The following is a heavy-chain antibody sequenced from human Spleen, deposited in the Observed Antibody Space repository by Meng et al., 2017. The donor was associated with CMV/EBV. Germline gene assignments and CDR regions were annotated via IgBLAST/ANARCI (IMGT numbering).Heavy chain of an antibody. CDR2: IYYSGNT. V-gene: IGHV4-39*07. CDR1: GGSIRSNTYY. J-gene: IGHJ3*02. Sequence: SETLSLTCTVSGGSIRSNTYYWGWIRQPPGKGLEWIGSIYYSGNTYYNPSLKSRVTISVDTSKNQFSLKLTSVTAADTAVYYCARDNGNYYGSSGYRRGFDIWGQGTMVTVSS. D-gene: IGHD3-22*01. CDR3: ARDNGNYYGSSGYRRGFDI.